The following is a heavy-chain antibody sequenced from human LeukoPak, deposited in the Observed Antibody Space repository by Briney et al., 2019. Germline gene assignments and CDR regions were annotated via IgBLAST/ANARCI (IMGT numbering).Heavy chain of an antibody. CDR1: GGSFSGYY. V-gene: IGHV4-34*01. J-gene: IGHJ4*02. CDR2: INHSGST. Sequence: PSETLSLTCAVYGGSFSGYYWSWIRQPPGKGLEWIGEINHSGSTNYNPSLKSRVTISVDTSKNQFSLKLSSVTAADTAVYYCARGRLGGSYWDWGQGTPVTVSS. D-gene: IGHD1-26*01. CDR3: ARGRLGGSYWD.